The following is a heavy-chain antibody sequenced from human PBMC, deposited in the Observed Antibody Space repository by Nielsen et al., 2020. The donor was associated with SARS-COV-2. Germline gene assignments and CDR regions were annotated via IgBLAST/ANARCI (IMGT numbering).Heavy chain of an antibody. V-gene: IGHV1-18*01. D-gene: IGHD2-21*02. Sequence: ASVKVSCKASGYTFTSYGISWVRQAPGQGLEWMGWISAYNGNTNYAQKLQGRVTMTTDTSTSTAYMELRSLRSDDTAVYYCATAPAIRDCGGDCQVPRVPQPYYYYYGMDVWGQGTTVTVSS. CDR3: ATAPAIRDCGGDCQVPRVPQPYYYYYGMDV. CDR2: ISAYNGNT. CDR1: GYTFTSYG. J-gene: IGHJ6*02.